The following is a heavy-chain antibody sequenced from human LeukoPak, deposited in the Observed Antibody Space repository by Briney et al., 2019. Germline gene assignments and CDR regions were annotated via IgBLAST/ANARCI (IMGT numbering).Heavy chain of an antibody. Sequence: PGGSLRLSCAASGFTFSSYAMSWVRQAPGKGLEWVSAISGSGGSTYYADSVKGRFTIPRDNSKNTLYLQMNSLRAEDTAVYYCAKAGYTYYYDSSGLGDYWGQGTLVTVSS. V-gene: IGHV3-23*01. CDR3: AKAGYTYYYDSSGLGDY. J-gene: IGHJ4*02. D-gene: IGHD3-22*01. CDR1: GFTFSSYA. CDR2: ISGSGGST.